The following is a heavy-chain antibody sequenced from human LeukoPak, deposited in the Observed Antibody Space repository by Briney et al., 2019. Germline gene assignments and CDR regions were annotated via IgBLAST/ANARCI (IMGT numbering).Heavy chain of an antibody. V-gene: IGHV3-23*01. CDR2: ISASGGST. CDR1: GFTFSSYG. D-gene: IGHD3-10*01. CDR3: AKVTPLSGICGN. J-gene: IGHJ4*02. Sequence: GGSLRLSCAASGFTFSSYGMSWVRQAPGKGLEWVSTISASGGSTYYADSVKGRFTISRDNSKNTLYLQMNSLRAEDTAVYYCAKVTPLSGICGNWGQGTLVTVSS.